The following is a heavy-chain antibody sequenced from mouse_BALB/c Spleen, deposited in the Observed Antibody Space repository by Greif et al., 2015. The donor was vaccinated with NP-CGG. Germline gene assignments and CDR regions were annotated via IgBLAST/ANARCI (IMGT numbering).Heavy chain of an antibody. CDR2: IDPANGNT. Sequence: VQLQQSGAELVKPGASAKLSCTASGFNIKDTYMHWVKQRPEQGLEWIGRIDPANGNTKYDPKFQGKATITADTSSNTAYLQLSSLTSEDTAVYYCVLWSQQGFAYWGQGTLVTVSA. CDR3: VLWSQQGFAY. CDR1: GFNIKDTY. D-gene: IGHD1-1*02. V-gene: IGHV14-3*02. J-gene: IGHJ3*01.